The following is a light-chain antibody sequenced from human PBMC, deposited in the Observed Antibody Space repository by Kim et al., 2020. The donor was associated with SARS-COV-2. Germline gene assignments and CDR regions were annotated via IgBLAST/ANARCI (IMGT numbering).Light chain of an antibody. CDR3: QSYDSTLSGGV. J-gene: IGLJ3*02. CDR2: GNT. Sequence: TISCTGSTSHIGAGFDVHWYQKLPGPAPTLLTYGNTNRPSGVPHRFSASKSGTSASLAISGLQSEDEADYYCQSYDSTLSGGVFGGGTKVTVL. CDR1: TSHIGAGFD. V-gene: IGLV1-40*01.